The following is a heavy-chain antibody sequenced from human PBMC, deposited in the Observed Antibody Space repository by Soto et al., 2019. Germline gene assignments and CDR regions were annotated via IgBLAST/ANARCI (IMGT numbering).Heavy chain of an antibody. J-gene: IGHJ3*02. D-gene: IGHD6-19*01. CDR2: MNPNSGNT. CDR1: GGTFSSYD. V-gene: IGHV1-8*01. Sequence: ASVKVSCKASGGTFSSYDINWVRQATGQGLEWMGWMNPNSGNTGYAQKFQGRVTMTRNTSISTAYMELSSLRSEDTAVYYCARGAGYSSGWYIGDAFDIWGQGTMVTVSS. CDR3: ARGAGYSSGWYIGDAFDI.